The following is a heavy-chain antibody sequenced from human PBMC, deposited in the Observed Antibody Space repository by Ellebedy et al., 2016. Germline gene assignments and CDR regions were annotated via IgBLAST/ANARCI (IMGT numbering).Heavy chain of an antibody. J-gene: IGHJ4*02. V-gene: IGHV3-23*01. CDR2: ISGGGDGT. D-gene: IGHD4-17*01. CDR1: GFPFNNFF. CDR3: RQGHYANY. Sequence: GGSLRLSXVTSGFPFNNFFMSWVRQAPGKGLEWVSTISGGGDGTYLADSVKGRFTISRDNSKRTLYLQMNRLRTDDTAVYYCRQGHYANYWGQGTLVTVSS.